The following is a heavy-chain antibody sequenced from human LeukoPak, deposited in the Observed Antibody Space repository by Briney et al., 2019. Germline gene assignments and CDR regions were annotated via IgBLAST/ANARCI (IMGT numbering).Heavy chain of an antibody. D-gene: IGHD2-15*01. Sequence: SQTLSLTCTVSGGSISSGSYYWSWIRQPAGKGLEWIGRIYTSGSTNYNPSLKSRVTISVDTSKNQFSLKLSSVTAADTAVYYCARGSPLKCCSGGSCLLYWGQGTLVTVSS. CDR3: ARGSPLKCCSGGSCLLY. CDR2: IYTSGST. V-gene: IGHV4-61*02. CDR1: GGSISSGSYY. J-gene: IGHJ4*02.